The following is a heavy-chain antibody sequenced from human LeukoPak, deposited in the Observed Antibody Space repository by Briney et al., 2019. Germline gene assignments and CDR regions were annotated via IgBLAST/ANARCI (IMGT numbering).Heavy chain of an antibody. V-gene: IGHV5-51*01. J-gene: IGHJ4*02. CDR3: ARLESGWYVRDN. D-gene: IGHD6-19*01. CDR2: IYPADSDT. CDR1: GYSFTTYW. Sequence: GESLKISFKGSGYSFTTYWIGWVRPMPGKGLEWMGIIYPADSDTRYSPSFQGQVTISADKSISTAYLQWSSLETSDTAMYYCARLESGWYVRDNGGQGTLVTVSA.